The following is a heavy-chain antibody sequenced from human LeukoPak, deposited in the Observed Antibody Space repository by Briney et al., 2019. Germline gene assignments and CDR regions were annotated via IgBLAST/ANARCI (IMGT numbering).Heavy chain of an antibody. Sequence: MPSETLSLTCAAYGGSFSGYYWSWIRQPPGKGLEWIGEINQSESTNYNPSLKSRVTISEDTSKNQFSLKVSSVTAADTAVYYCARDRGYSTYIDYWGQGTLVTVSS. D-gene: IGHD6-13*01. CDR3: ARDRGYSTYIDY. J-gene: IGHJ4*02. CDR1: GGSFSGYY. V-gene: IGHV4-34*01. CDR2: INQSEST.